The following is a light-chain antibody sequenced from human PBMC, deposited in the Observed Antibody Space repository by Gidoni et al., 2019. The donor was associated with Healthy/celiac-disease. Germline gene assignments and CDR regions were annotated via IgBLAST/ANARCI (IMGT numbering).Light chain of an antibody. CDR1: QSISSY. CDR2: AAS. J-gene: IGKJ2*01. Sequence: DIQMTQSPSSLSASVGDRVTITCRASQSISSYLNLYQQKPGKATKLLIYAASSLQSGVPSRFSGSGSGTDFTLTISSLQPEYFATYYCQQSYSTPYTFGQGTKLEIK. V-gene: IGKV1-39*01. CDR3: QQSYSTPYT.